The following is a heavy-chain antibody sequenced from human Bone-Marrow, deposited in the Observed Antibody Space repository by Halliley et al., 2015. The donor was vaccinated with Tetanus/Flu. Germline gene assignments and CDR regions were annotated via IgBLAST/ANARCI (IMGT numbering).Heavy chain of an antibody. CDR3: AAAVGGVGSFRYGLDV. V-gene: IGHV4-34*01. D-gene: IGHD6-19*01. Sequence: TLSLTCAVYGGSFSGYYWSWIRQPPGKGLEWIGEINHSGYNDAKPSLKSRVTISVDTSKNQFSLKLSSVTAADTAVYYCAAAVGGVGSFRYGLDVWGQGRTVTVSS. J-gene: IGHJ6*02. CDR1: GGSFSGYY. CDR2: INHSGYN.